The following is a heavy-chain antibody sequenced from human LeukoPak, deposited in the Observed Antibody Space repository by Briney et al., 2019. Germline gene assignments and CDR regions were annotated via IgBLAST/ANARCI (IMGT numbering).Heavy chain of an antibody. CDR2: IKQDGSEK. CDR1: GFTFSSYW. Sequence: PGGSLRLSCAASGFTFSSYWMSWVRQAPGKGLEWVANIKQDGSEKFYVDSVKGRFTISRDNAKNSLYLQMNSLRAEDTALYYCGGGLVRGPKDYWGQGTLVTVSS. CDR3: GGGLVRGPKDY. V-gene: IGHV3-7*01. J-gene: IGHJ4*02. D-gene: IGHD3-10*01.